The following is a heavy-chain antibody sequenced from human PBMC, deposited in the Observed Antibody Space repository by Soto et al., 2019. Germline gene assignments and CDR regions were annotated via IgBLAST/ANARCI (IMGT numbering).Heavy chain of an antibody. V-gene: IGHV4-34*01. CDR1: GGSFSGYY. J-gene: IGHJ6*02. D-gene: IGHD3-10*01. CDR2: INHSGST. CDR3: ARGPMVRGVPYYYGMDV. Sequence: QVQLQQWGAGLLKPSETLSLTCAVYGGSFSGYYWSWIRQPPGKGLEWIGEINHSGSTNYNPSLKSRVTISVDTSKNQFSVKLSSVTAADTAVYYCARGPMVRGVPYYYGMDVWGQGTTVTVSS.